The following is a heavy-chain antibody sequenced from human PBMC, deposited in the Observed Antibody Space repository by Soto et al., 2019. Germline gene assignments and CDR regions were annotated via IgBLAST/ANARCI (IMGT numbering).Heavy chain of an antibody. D-gene: IGHD3-10*01. Sequence: SETLSLTCAVYGGSFSGYYWSWIRQPPGKGLEWIGEINHSGSTNYNPSLKSRVTISVDTSKNQFSLKLSSVTAADTAVYYCARERVYGSGSYYNRRYYYYGMDVWGQGTTVTVSS. CDR3: ARERVYGSGSYYNRRYYYYGMDV. V-gene: IGHV4-34*01. J-gene: IGHJ6*02. CDR1: GGSFSGYY. CDR2: INHSGST.